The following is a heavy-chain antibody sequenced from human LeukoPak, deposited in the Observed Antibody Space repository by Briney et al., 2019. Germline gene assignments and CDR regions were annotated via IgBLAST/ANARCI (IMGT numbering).Heavy chain of an antibody. CDR3: ARSYYDSSGYSIDY. CDR1: GFTFSSYG. J-gene: IGHJ4*02. D-gene: IGHD3-22*01. V-gene: IGHV3-30*03. Sequence: GGSLRLSCAASGFTFSSYGMHWVRQAPGKGLEWVAVISYDGSNKYYADSVKGRFTISRDNSKNTLYLQMHSLRAEDTAVYYCARSYYDSSGYSIDYWGQGTLVTVSS. CDR2: ISYDGSNK.